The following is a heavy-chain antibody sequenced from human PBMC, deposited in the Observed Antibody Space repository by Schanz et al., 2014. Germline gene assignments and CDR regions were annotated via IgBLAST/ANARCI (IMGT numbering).Heavy chain of an antibody. J-gene: IGHJ6*02. CDR1: GVSIGGYY. Sequence: QVQLQESGPGLVKPSETLSLTCTVSGVSIGGYYWSWIRQPPGKGLEWIGYIFFSGSTTYNPSFNSGVTISVDRPKNQFALNLSSVTAADTAVYYCARLGVGDKAYYYYGTDVWGQGTTVLVSS. V-gene: IGHV4-59*08. D-gene: IGHD1-26*01. CDR2: IFFSGST. CDR3: ARLGVGDKAYYYYGTDV.